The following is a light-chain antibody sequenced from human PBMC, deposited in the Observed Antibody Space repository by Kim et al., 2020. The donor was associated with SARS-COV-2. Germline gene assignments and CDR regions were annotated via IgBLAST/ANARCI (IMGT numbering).Light chain of an antibody. Sequence: GQKVTISCSGSSPNIGNNYVSWYQHVPGTAPKLLIYDNNKRPSVIPDRFSGSKSGTSATLGITGLQTGDEADYYCGTWDTSLSAVVFGGGTKLTVL. CDR3: GTWDTSLSAVV. V-gene: IGLV1-51*01. J-gene: IGLJ2*01. CDR1: SPNIGNNY. CDR2: DNN.